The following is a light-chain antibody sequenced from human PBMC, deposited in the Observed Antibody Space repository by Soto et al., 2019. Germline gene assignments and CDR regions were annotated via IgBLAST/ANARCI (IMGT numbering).Light chain of an antibody. CDR1: QSVSSSY. CDR2: GAS. J-gene: IGKJ1*01. Sequence: PGERVTLSCRASQSVSSSYLTWYQQKPGQAPRLLIYGASTRATGIPARFSGSGSGTDFTLTISSLQPEDFATYYCQQLNSYPITFGQGTKVDIK. CDR3: QQLNSYPIT. V-gene: IGKV3D-7*01.